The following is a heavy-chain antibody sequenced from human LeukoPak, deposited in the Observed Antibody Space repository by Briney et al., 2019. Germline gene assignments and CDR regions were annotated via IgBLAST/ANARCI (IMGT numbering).Heavy chain of an antibody. J-gene: IGHJ2*01. V-gene: IGHV4-59*01. CDR1: GDSISSYY. CDR2: ISYTGST. Sequence: SETLSLTCSVSGDSISSYYWSWIRQPPGKGLEWIGYISYTGSTSYNPSLNSRVTISVDPSKSQLSLRLNSVTAADTAVYYCARGGGRFITLTVSSTWYLDLWGRGTLVTVSS. CDR3: ARGGGRFITLTVSSTWYLDL. D-gene: IGHD4-11*01.